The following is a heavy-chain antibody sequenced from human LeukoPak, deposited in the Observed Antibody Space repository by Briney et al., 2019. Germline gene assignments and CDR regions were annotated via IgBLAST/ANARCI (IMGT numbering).Heavy chain of an antibody. J-gene: IGHJ3*02. CDR2: ILYDGSDK. Sequence: GGSLRLSCAASGFTFSSYGMHWVRQAPGKGLEWVAFILYDGSDKYYADSVKGRFTISRDNSKNTLYLQMNSLRAEDTAVYYCAKDLYYDSSGYLPNGAFDIWGQGTMVTVSS. D-gene: IGHD3-22*01. V-gene: IGHV3-30*02. CDR3: AKDLYYDSSGYLPNGAFDI. CDR1: GFTFSSYG.